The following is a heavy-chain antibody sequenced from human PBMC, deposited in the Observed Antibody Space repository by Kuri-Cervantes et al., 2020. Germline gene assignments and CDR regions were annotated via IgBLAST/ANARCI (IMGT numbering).Heavy chain of an antibody. Sequence: LSLTCAVSGFTFSNYWMTWVRQAPGKGLEWVANIKPDGSEKYYVDSVKGRFTISRDNAKNSLYLQMHSLTAEDTAVYYCANSWGSGSYTGSWGQGTLVTVSS. D-gene: IGHD3-10*01. CDR3: ANSWGSGSYTGS. V-gene: IGHV3-7*01. CDR1: GFTFSNYW. J-gene: IGHJ5*02. CDR2: IKPDGSEK.